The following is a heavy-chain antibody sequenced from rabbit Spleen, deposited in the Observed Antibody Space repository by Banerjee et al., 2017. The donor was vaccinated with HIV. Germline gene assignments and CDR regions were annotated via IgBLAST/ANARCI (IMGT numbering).Heavy chain of an antibody. CDR2: INMFTGKS. J-gene: IGHJ4*01. D-gene: IGHD3-1*01. Sequence: QEQLEESGGDLVKPGGSLALTCKASGFSLSNNYVMRWVRQAPGKGLEWIACINMFTGKSVYATWAKGRFIMSRPSSTTVTLQMTSLTVADTATYFCARDLVAAIGWNFNLWGQGTLVTVS. V-gene: IGHV1S45*01. CDR3: ARDLVAAIGWNFNL. CDR1: GFSLSNNYV.